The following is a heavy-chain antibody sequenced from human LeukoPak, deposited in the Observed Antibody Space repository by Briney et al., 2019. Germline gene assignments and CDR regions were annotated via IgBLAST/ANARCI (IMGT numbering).Heavy chain of an antibody. CDR1: GFTFSNAW. J-gene: IGHJ4*02. CDR2: IKSKTDGGTT. CDR3: TTDRLYDSSGYYPYYIDY. V-gene: IGHV3-15*01. Sequence: GGSLRLSCAAFGFTFSNAWMSWVRQAPGKGLEWVGRIKSKTDGGTTDYAAPMKGRFTISRDDSKNTLYLQTNSLKTEDTAVYYCTTDRLYDSSGYYPYYIDYWGQGTLVTVSS. D-gene: IGHD3-22*01.